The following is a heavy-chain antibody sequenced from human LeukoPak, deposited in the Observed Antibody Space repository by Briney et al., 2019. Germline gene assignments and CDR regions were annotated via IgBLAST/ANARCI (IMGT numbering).Heavy chain of an antibody. V-gene: IGHV3-30*18. J-gene: IGHJ4*02. D-gene: IGHD3-10*01. CDR2: ISYDGSNK. Sequence: GRSLRLSCAASGFTFSSYGMHWVRQAPGKGLEWVAVISYDGSNKYYADSVKGRFTISRDNSKNTLYLQMNSLRAEDTAVHYCAKGGGCPDYWGQGTLVTVSS. CDR1: GFTFSSYG. CDR3: AKGGGCPDY.